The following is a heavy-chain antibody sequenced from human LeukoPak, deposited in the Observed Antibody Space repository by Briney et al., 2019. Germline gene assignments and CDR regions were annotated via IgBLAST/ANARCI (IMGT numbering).Heavy chain of an antibody. Sequence: GGSLRLSCAASGFTFSSYAMSWVRQAPGKGLEWVSAISGSGGSTYYADSVKGRFTISRDSATNTLYLQMNSLRAEDTAIYYCVRDGEYSHGIDFDYWGQGTLVTVSP. V-gene: IGHV3-23*01. J-gene: IGHJ4*02. CDR3: VRDGEYSHGIDFDY. CDR2: ISGSGGST. CDR1: GFTFSSYA. D-gene: IGHD5-18*01.